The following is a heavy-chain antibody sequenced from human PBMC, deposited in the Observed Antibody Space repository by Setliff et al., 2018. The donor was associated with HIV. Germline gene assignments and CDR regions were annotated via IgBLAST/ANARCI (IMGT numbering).Heavy chain of an antibody. CDR1: GFTFTSFA. CDR3: ARDLYTTSYYMTGY. Sequence: PGGSLRLSCAASGFTFTSFAMSWVRQAPGKGLEWVSSISSSGVSTYYVDSVKGRFTISRDNAKNSLFLQMNSLRAEDTAVYYCARDLYTTSYYMTGYWGQGTLVTVSS. CDR2: ISSSGVST. D-gene: IGHD1-26*01. V-gene: IGHV3-23*01. J-gene: IGHJ4*02.